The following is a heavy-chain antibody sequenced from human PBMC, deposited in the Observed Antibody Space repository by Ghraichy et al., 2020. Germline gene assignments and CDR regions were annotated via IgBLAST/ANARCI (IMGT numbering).Heavy chain of an antibody. D-gene: IGHD3-22*01. Sequence: SETLSLTCTVSGGSISSYYWSWIRQPAGKGLEWIGRIYTSGSTNYNPSLKSRVTMSVDTSKNQFSLKLSSVTAADTAAYYCARGHYYDSSGYLSTWGQGTLVTVSS. CDR2: IYTSGST. V-gene: IGHV4-4*07. J-gene: IGHJ5*02. CDR1: GGSISSYY. CDR3: ARGHYYDSSGYLST.